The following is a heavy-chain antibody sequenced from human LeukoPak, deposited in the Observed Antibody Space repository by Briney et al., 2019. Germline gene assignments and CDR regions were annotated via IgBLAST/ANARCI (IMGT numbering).Heavy chain of an antibody. J-gene: IGHJ5*02. CDR1: GFTFSSYW. D-gene: IGHD2-15*01. CDR3: ARVRGSHCSGGSCYPGELWFDP. CDR2: ISSSSSYI. V-gene: IGHV3-21*01. Sequence: PGGSLRLSCAASGFTFSSYWMNWVRQAPGKGLEWVSSISSSSSYIYYADSVKGRFTISRDNAKNSLYLQMNSLRAEDTAVYYCARVRGSHCSGGSCYPGELWFDPWGQGTLVTVSS.